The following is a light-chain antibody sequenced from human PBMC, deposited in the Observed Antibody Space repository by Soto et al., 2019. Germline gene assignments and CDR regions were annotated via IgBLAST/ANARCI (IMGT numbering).Light chain of an antibody. CDR1: SSDVGGYNY. Sequence: SALTQPPSASGSPGQSVTISCTGTSSDVGGYNYVSWYQQHPGKVPKLIIYEVTKRPSGVPDRFSGSKSGNTASLTVSGLQAEDEADYYCNSYAGSNNLGVFGGGTKLTVL. V-gene: IGLV2-8*01. J-gene: IGLJ3*02. CDR2: EVT. CDR3: NSYAGSNNLGV.